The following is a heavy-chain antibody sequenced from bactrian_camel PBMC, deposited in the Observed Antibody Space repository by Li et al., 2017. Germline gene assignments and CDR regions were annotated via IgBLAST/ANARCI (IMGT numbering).Heavy chain of an antibody. CDR1: GYTTSVGC. CDR2: IYSRGGST. J-gene: IGHJ7*01. D-gene: IGHD2*01. Sequence: HVQLVESGGGSVQAGESLQLSCAASGYTTSVGCMGWFRQAPGKEREGVAFIYSRGGSTDYTDSVKGRFTISQDNAKNTLYLQMNNLKPEDTAMYYCAAGWSGGYCNLKFGMDFWSVGTQVTGS. V-gene: IGHV3S1*01.